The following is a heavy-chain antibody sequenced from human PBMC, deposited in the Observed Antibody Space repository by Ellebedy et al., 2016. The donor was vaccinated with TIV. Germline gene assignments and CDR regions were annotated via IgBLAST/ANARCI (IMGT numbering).Heavy chain of an antibody. CDR2: IIPILGIA. CDR3: SNRNGATTGGYNWFNP. Sequence: SVKVSCXASGGTFSSYAISWVRQAPGQGLEWMGRIIPILGIANYAQKFQGRVTITADKSTSTAYMELSSLRSEDTAVYYCSNRNGATTGGYNWFNPWGQGTLVTVSS. CDR1: GGTFSSYA. V-gene: IGHV1-69*04. D-gene: IGHD1-1*01. J-gene: IGHJ5*02.